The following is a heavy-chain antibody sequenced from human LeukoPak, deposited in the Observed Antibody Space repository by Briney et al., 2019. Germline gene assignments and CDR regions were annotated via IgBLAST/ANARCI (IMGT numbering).Heavy chain of an antibody. V-gene: IGHV3-30*02. Sequence: GGSLRLSCAASGFTFSSYGTHWVRQAPGKGLEWVAFIRYDGSNKYYADSVKGRFTISRDNSKNTLYLQMNSLRAEDTAVYYCAKGSRYCTNGVCYTGYYFDYWGQGTLVTVSS. CDR1: GFTFSSYG. J-gene: IGHJ4*02. CDR2: IRYDGSNK. D-gene: IGHD2-8*01. CDR3: AKGSRYCTNGVCYTGYYFDY.